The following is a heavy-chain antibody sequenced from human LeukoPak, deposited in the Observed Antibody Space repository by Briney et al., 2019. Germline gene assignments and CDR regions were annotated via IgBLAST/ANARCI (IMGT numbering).Heavy chain of an antibody. CDR2: ITHSGST. CDR3: ARVDTEAFDI. CDR1: GGSFSGYY. Sequence: SGTLSLTCAVYGGSFSGYYWSWTRQPPGKGLEWIGEITHSGSTNYNPTLKSRVTISVDTSKNQFSLKVSSVTAADTAVYYCARVDTEAFDIWGQGTMVTVSS. J-gene: IGHJ3*02. V-gene: IGHV4-34*01.